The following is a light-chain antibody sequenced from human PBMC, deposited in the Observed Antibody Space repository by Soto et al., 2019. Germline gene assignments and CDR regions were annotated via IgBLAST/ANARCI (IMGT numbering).Light chain of an antibody. J-gene: IGKJ5*01. CDR3: QQYKSNQIT. CDR2: DAS. V-gene: IGKV1-5*01. CDR1: QSLTGW. Sequence: DIQMTQSPSTLSASVGDRVIITCRASQSLTGWLDWYQQKPGKAPKVLIYDASSLESGVPSRFSGSGFGTECPLTISSLQPDDFATYYCQQYKSNQITFGQGTGLDIK.